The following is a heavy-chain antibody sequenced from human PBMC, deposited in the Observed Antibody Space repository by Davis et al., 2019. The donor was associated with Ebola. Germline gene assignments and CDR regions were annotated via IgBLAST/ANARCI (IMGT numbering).Heavy chain of an antibody. CDR1: GFTFSSYA. CDR3: ARAQVGDYYYGMDV. J-gene: IGHJ6*02. V-gene: IGHV3-30*04. D-gene: IGHD1-26*01. Sequence: PGGSLRLSCAASGFTFSSYAMHWVRQAPGKGLEWVAVISYDGSNKYYADSVKGRFTISRDNSKNTLYLQMNSLRAEDTAVYYCARAQVGDYYYGMDVWGQGTTVTVSS. CDR2: ISYDGSNK.